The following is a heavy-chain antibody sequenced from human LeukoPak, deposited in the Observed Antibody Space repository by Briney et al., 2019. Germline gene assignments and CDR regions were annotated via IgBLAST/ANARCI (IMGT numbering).Heavy chain of an antibody. V-gene: IGHV3-74*01. J-gene: IGHJ4*02. Sequence: PPGGPLRLSCAASGFTFSGYRVHWVPQAPGKALVWVARINSDGNSLTYADSVKGRFTIYRDNAKNTLYLQMNCLRAEDTAVYYCARDYGGDHYFDYWGQGALVTVSS. CDR2: INSDGNSL. CDR1: GFTFSGYR. CDR3: ARDYGGDHYFDY. D-gene: IGHD4-23*01.